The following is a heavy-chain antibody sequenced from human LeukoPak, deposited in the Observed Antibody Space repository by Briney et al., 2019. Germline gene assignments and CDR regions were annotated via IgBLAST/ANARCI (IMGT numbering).Heavy chain of an antibody. CDR2: ISAYNGNT. D-gene: IGHD3-10*01. CDR3: ARDQGMVRGVISWFDP. V-gene: IGHV1-18*01. J-gene: IGHJ5*02. Sequence: ASVKVSCKASGYTFTSYSISWVRQAPGQGLEWMGWISAYNGNTNYAQKLQGRVTMTTDTSTSTAYMELRSLRSDDTAVYYCARDQGMVRGVISWFDPWGQGTLVTVSS. CDR1: GYTFTSYS.